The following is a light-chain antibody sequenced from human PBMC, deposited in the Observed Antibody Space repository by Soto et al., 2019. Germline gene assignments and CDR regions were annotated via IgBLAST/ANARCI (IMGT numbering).Light chain of an antibody. V-gene: IGKV3-15*01. CDR2: GAS. Sequence: EIVMTQSPATLSVSPGEGATLSYRASQSVSSKLAWYQQKPGQAPRLLIYGASTRATGIPARFSGSGSGTEFTLIISSLQSEDSAVYYCQQYNSWLWTFGQGTKGDIK. CDR1: QSVSSK. J-gene: IGKJ1*01. CDR3: QQYNSWLWT.